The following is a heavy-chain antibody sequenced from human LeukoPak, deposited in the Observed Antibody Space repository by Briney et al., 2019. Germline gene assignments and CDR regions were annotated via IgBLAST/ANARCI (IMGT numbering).Heavy chain of an antibody. J-gene: IGHJ4*02. Sequence: GGSLRLSCAASGFTFSSYAMSWVRQAPGKWLEWVSAISGSGGSTYYADSVKGRFTISRDNSKNTLYLQMNSLRAEDTAVYYCAKDIGSDDSSGYYYSLFDYWGQGTLVTVSS. D-gene: IGHD3-22*01. CDR2: ISGSGGST. CDR3: AKDIGSDDSSGYYYSLFDY. CDR1: GFTFSSYA. V-gene: IGHV3-23*01.